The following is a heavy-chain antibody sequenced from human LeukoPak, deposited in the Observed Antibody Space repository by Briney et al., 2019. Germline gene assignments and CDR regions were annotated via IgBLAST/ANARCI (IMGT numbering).Heavy chain of an antibody. CDR3: ARECVTMVRGNKSFYYMDV. Sequence: SETLSLTCTVSGGSISSYYWSWIRQPPGKGLEWIGYIYYSGSTNYNPSLKSRVTISVDTSKNQFSLKLSSVTAADTAVYYCARECVTMVRGNKSFYYMDVWGKGTTVTISS. J-gene: IGHJ6*03. V-gene: IGHV4-59*01. D-gene: IGHD3-10*01. CDR2: IYYSGST. CDR1: GGSISSYY.